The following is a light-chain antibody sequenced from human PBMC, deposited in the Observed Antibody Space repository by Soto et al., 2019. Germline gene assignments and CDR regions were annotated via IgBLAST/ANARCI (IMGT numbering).Light chain of an antibody. Sequence: EIVLTQSPVTLSLSPGERATLSCRASQSVRTYLAWYQQKPGQAPRLLIYDASSRATGIPDRFSGSGSGTDFTLTISRLEPEDFAVYYCQQYGSSPPWTFGQGTKVDIK. J-gene: IGKJ1*01. CDR2: DAS. CDR1: QSVRTY. V-gene: IGKV3-20*01. CDR3: QQYGSSPPWT.